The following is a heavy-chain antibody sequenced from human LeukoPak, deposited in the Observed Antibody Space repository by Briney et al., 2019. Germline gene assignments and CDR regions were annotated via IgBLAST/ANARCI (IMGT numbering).Heavy chain of an antibody. J-gene: IGHJ4*02. D-gene: IGHD2-8*01. Sequence: SETLSLTCTVSGGSISSYYWSWTRQPAGKGLEWIGRIYTSGSTNYNPSLKSRVTMSVDTSKNQFSLKLSSVTAADTAVYYCAREGPRYCTNGVCYNVAHYFDYWGQGTLVTVSS. CDR1: GGSISSYY. CDR3: AREGPRYCTNGVCYNVAHYFDY. CDR2: IYTSGST. V-gene: IGHV4-4*07.